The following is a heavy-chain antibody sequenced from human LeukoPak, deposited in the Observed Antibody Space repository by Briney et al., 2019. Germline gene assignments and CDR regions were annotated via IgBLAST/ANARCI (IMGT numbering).Heavy chain of an antibody. CDR2: SHPHKSNT. D-gene: IGHD5/OR15-5a*01. Sequence: ASVTVACKASGYSFSAYGFYWVRLAPGQGLEWMASSHPHKSNTRYAHKYQSRVTRTNDTSPSTAYMELRSLRSDDTAIYYCARRKYGVDYNGMDVWGQATTVTVS. J-gene: IGHJ6*02. CDR3: ARRKYGVDYNGMDV. V-gene: IGHV1-18*01. CDR1: GYSFSAYG.